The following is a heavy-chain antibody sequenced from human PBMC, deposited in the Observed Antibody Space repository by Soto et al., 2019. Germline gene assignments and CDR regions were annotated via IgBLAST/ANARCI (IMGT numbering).Heavy chain of an antibody. CDR1: GFTFSSYG. V-gene: IGHV3-33*01. CDR2: IWYDGSNK. Sequence: QVQLVESGGGVVQPGRSLRLSCAASGFTFSSYGMHWVRQAPGKGPEWVAVIWYDGSNKYYADSVKGRFTISRDNSRNILYRQMDSLRAEDSAVYYCARPIFYDYVWGGSSGYGWDVWGQGTTVAVSS. CDR3: ARPIFYDYVWGGSSGYGWDV. J-gene: IGHJ6*02. D-gene: IGHD3-16*01.